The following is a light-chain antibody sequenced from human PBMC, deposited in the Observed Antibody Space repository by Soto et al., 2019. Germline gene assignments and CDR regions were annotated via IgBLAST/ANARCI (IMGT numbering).Light chain of an antibody. CDR2: GAS. CDR1: QSISSN. CDR3: QHYNNWPLT. V-gene: IGKV3-15*01. J-gene: IGKJ4*01. Sequence: EIVMTQSPATLSVSLGEGATLTWRPSQSISSNLAWYQQRPGQAPRLLMYGASTRATGVPGRFSGSGSGTEFTLTISSLQSEDSAVYYCQHYNNWPLTFGGGTKVEIK.